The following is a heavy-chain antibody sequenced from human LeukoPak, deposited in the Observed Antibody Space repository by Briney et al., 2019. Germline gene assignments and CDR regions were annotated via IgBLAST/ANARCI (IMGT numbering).Heavy chain of an antibody. CDR2: ISSSSSTI. D-gene: IGHD3-3*01. V-gene: IGHV3-48*01. J-gene: IGHJ4*02. CDR1: GFTFSSYS. Sequence: PGGSLRLSCAASGFTFSSYSMNWVRQAPGKGLEWVSYISSSSSTIYYADSVKGRFTISRDNAKNSLYLQTNSLRAEDTAVYYCARDRPYYDFWSGYPYFDYWGQGTLVTVSS. CDR3: ARDRPYYDFWSGYPYFDY.